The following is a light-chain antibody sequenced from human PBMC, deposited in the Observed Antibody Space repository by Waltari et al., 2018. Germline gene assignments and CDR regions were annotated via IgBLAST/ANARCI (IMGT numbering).Light chain of an antibody. J-gene: IGLJ2*01. CDR1: STDIAFYDY. CDR2: DVR. CDR3: SSYTSTTTLVV. V-gene: IGLV2-14*03. Sequence: QSALTQPASVSGSPGQSITISCTGTSTDIAFYDYVSWYQQHPDKAPKLIISDVRDRPSGVTTRFSAFKSGNTAFLTISGLQAEDEADYYCSSYTSTTTLVVFGGGTKLTVL.